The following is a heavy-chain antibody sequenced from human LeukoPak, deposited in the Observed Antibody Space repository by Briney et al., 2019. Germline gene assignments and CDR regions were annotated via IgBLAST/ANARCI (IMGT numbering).Heavy chain of an antibody. J-gene: IGHJ5*02. CDR2: MWSDGNNK. CDR1: GFSFSGYG. D-gene: IGHD6-13*01. V-gene: IGHV3-30*06. Sequence: GTSLRLSCAASGFSFSGYGMHWVRQAPAKGLEWVAVMWSDGNNKNYADSVKGRFTVSRDTSTSTLYLHTNSLRTEDTAVYFCARDLDTNSRFSWLDPWGQGTLVTVSS. CDR3: ARDLDTNSRFSWLDP.